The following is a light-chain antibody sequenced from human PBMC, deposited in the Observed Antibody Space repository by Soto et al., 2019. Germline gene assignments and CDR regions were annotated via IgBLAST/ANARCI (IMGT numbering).Light chain of an antibody. Sequence: EIVLTQSPGTLSLSPGERATLSCRASQSVSSSYLAWYQQKPRQAPRLLIYGASRRATGIPDRFSGSGSGTDFTLTISRLEPEDFAVYYCQQYGSSPWTFGQGTKVEI. V-gene: IGKV3-20*01. J-gene: IGKJ1*01. CDR1: QSVSSSY. CDR2: GAS. CDR3: QQYGSSPWT.